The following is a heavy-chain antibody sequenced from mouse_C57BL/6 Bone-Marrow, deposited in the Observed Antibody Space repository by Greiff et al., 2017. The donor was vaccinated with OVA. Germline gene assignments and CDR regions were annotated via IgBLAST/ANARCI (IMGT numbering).Heavy chain of an antibody. J-gene: IGHJ2*01. Sequence: DVMLVESGGGLVKPGGSLKLSCAASGFTFSDYGMHWVRQAPEKGLEWVAYISSGSSTIYYADTVKGRFTISRDNAKNTLFLQMTSLRSEDTAMYYCARYYYGSSYEFDYWGQGTTLTVSS. V-gene: IGHV5-17*01. CDR2: ISSGSSTI. CDR1: GFTFSDYG. CDR3: ARYYYGSSYEFDY. D-gene: IGHD1-1*01.